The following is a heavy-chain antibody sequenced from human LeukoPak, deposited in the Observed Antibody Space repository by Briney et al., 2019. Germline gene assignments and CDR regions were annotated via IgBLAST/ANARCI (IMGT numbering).Heavy chain of an antibody. Sequence: SETLSPTCAVSGYSISSGYYWGWIRQPPGKGLEWIGSIYHSGSTYYNPSLKSRVTISVDTSKNQFSLKLSSVTAADTAVYYCARDYSSGWYGYFQHWGQGTLVTVSS. CDR1: GYSISSGYY. V-gene: IGHV4-38-2*02. CDR3: ARDYSSGWYGYFQH. D-gene: IGHD6-19*01. CDR2: IYHSGST. J-gene: IGHJ1*01.